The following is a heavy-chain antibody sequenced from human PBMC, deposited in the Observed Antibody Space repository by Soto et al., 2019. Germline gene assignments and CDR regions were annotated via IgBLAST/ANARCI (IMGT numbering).Heavy chain of an antibody. V-gene: IGHV1-18*01. D-gene: IGHD2-15*01. CDR3: ARDGYCSGGSCYDYYYYGMDV. CDR2: ISAYNGNT. Sequence: ASVKVSCKASGYTFTSYGISWVRQAPGQGLEWMGWISAYNGNTNYAQKLQGRVTMTTDTSTSTAYMELRSLRSDDTAVYYCARDGYCSGGSCYDYYYYGMDVWGQGTTVTVS. J-gene: IGHJ6*02. CDR1: GYTFTSYG.